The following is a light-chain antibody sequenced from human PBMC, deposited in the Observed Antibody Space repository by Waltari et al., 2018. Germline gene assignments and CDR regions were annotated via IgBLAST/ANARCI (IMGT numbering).Light chain of an antibody. V-gene: IGLV3-21*04. CDR1: SVGRKK. CDR2: YDS. J-gene: IGLJ3*02. Sequence: SYVLTQPPSASVAPGETASGTSGAESVGRKKVQWYQQKPGQAPVLVIYYDSDRPSGIPERFSGSNSGDTATLTLSRVEVGDEADYYCQVWDGNNDVGVFGGGTKLTVL. CDR3: QVWDGNNDVGV.